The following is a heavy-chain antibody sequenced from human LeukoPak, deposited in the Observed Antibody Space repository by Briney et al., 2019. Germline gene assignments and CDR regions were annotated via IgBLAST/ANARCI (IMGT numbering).Heavy chain of an antibody. CDR1: GYSFTTYW. CDR2: IYPGDSDT. CDR3: ARPRDTGAGNSPFDF. Sequence: MAGESLKISCKGSGYSFTTYWINWVRQMPGEGLEWMGIIYPGDSDTRYSPSFQGQVTMSVDKSLNTASLQWTSLKASDTAIYYCARPRDTGAGNSPFDFWGQGTLVTVSS. V-gene: IGHV5-51*01. J-gene: IGHJ4*02. D-gene: IGHD2-8*02.